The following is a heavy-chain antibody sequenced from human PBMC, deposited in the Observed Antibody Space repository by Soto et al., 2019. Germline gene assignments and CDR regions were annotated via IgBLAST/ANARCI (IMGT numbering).Heavy chain of an antibody. D-gene: IGHD3-22*01. V-gene: IGHV1-69*01. CDR2: IIPVFGTP. J-gene: IGHJ4*02. CDR3: ARDLDNDTGGYVPDY. CDR1: GGIFSSFT. Sequence: QEQLVQSGAEVKKPGSSVKVSCKASGGIFSSFTINWVRQAPGQGLEWMGGIIPVFGTPNYAQKFQGRVTLTADESTSTAYMELIRLRSEDTSVYSGARDLDNDTGGYVPDYCGQGTLVTVSS.